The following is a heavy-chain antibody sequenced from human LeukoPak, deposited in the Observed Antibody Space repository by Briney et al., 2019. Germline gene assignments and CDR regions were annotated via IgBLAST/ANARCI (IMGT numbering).Heavy chain of an antibody. CDR1: GYTFTGYY. J-gene: IGHJ4*02. D-gene: IGHD6-6*01. V-gene: IGHV1-2*06. CDR2: ISPNSGGT. CDR3: ARAIAARVGIDY. Sequence: ASVKVSCKASGYTFTGYYMHWVRQAPGQGLEWMGRISPNSGGTNYAQKFQGRVTMTRDTSISTAYMELSRLRSDDTAVYYCARAIAARVGIDYWGQGTLVTVSS.